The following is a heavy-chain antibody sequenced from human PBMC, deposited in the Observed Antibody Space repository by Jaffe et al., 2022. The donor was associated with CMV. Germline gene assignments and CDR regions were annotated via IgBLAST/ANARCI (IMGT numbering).Heavy chain of an antibody. CDR2: TYYRSKWYN. D-gene: IGHD6-6*01. V-gene: IGHV6-1*01. CDR3: ARASIAAPGGYFFHYYYGMDV. CDR1: GDSVSSNSAA. Sequence: QVQLQQSGPGLVKPSQTLSLTCAISGDSVSSNSAAWNWIRQSPSRGLEWLGRTYYRSKWYNDYAVSVKSRITINPDTSKNQFSLQLNSVTPEDTAVYYCARASIAAPGGYFFHYYYGMDVWGQGTTVTVSS. J-gene: IGHJ6*02.